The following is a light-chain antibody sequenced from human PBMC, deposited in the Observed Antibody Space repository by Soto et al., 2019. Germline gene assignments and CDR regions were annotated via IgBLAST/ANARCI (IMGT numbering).Light chain of an antibody. CDR3: QQYYSTPWT. CDR1: QSVLYSSNNKNY. V-gene: IGKV4-1*01. J-gene: IGKJ1*01. CDR2: WAS. Sequence: DIVMTQSTDSLAVSLGERATTNCKSSQSVLYSSNNKNYLAWYQQKPGQPPKLLIYWASTRESGVPDRFSGSGSGTDFTLTISSLQAEDVAVYYCQQYYSTPWTFGQGTKV.